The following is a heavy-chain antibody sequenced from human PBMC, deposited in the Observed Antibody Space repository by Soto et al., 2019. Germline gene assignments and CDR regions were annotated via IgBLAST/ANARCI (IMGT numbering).Heavy chain of an antibody. J-gene: IGHJ4*02. CDR3: ARWGDDYGVDY. Sequence: SETLSLTCTVSGGSISSGGYYWSWIRQHPGKGLEWIGYIYYSGSTYCNPSLKSRVTISVDTSKNQFSLKLSSVTAADTAVYYCARWGDDYGVDYWGQGTLVTVSS. V-gene: IGHV4-31*03. CDR2: IYYSGST. D-gene: IGHD4-17*01. CDR1: GGSISSGGYY.